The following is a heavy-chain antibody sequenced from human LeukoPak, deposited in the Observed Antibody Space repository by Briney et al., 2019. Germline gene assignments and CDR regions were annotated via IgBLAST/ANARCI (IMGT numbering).Heavy chain of an antibody. CDR2: IYPGDSDT. D-gene: IGHD6-6*01. J-gene: IGHJ6*03. CDR1: GYSFTSYW. CDR3: ARHLAQLVRGYYYYYMDV. V-gene: IGHV5-51*01. Sequence: GESLKISCKGSGYSFTSYWIGWVRQMPGKGLEWMGIIYPGDSDTRYSPSFQGQVTISADKSISTAYLQWSSLKASDTAMYYCARHLAQLVRGYYYYYMDVWGKGTTVTVSS.